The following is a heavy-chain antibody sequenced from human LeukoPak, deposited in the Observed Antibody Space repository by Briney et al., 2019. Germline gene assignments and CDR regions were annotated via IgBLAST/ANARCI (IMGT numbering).Heavy chain of an antibody. V-gene: IGHV3-72*01. CDR2: IRNRAKSYTT. J-gene: IGHJ3*02. CDR3: ARVGDYYDSRGYSTDAFDI. D-gene: IGHD3-22*01. Sequence: GGSLRLSCAASGFTFSDHYMDWVRQAPGKGLERVGRIRNRAKSYTTQYAPSVKDRFTISRDDSRNSLYLQMNSLKTEDTAVYFCARVGDYYDSRGYSTDAFDIWGQGTMVTVSS. CDR1: GFTFSDHY.